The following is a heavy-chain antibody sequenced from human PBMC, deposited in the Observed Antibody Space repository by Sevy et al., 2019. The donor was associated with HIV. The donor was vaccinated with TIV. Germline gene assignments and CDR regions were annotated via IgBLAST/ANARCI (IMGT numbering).Heavy chain of an antibody. V-gene: IGHV3-23*01. CDR3: AREGWTKPHDY. J-gene: IGHJ4*02. Sequence: GGSLRLSCAASGFTFSKYSMSWVRQPPGKGLEWVSTLSFGCGEINYADSVKGRFTIARGKSKSTVYLQMNNLRPEDTAVYYCAREGWTKPHDYWGQGTLVTVS. CDR2: LSFGCGEI. D-gene: IGHD2-15*01. CDR1: GFTFSKYS.